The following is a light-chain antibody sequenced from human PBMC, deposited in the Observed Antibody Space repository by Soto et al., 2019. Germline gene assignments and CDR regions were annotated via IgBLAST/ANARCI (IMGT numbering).Light chain of an antibody. J-gene: IGKJ1*01. Sequence: EIVMTQSPATLSVSPGERATLSCRASQNVLSNLAWYQQKPGQAPRLLIYGASTRATGLPARFSGSGSGTQFTLTISSLQSEDFAVYYCQQYGSSPRTFGQGTKVDI. CDR3: QQYGSSPRT. V-gene: IGKV3-15*01. CDR2: GAS. CDR1: QNVLSN.